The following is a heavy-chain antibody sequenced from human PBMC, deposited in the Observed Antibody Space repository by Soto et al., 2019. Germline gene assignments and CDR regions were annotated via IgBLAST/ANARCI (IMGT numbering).Heavy chain of an antibody. CDR1: GFTFSSYA. D-gene: IGHD2-21*02. Sequence: QVQLVESGGGVVQPGRSLRLSCAASGFTFSSYAMHWVRQAPGKGLEWVAVISYDGSNKYYADSVKGRFTISRDNSKNTLYLQMNSLRAEDTAVYYCARSPRTYCGGDCYPWYFDYWGQGTLVTVSS. V-gene: IGHV3-30-3*01. CDR2: ISYDGSNK. J-gene: IGHJ4*02. CDR3: ARSPRTYCGGDCYPWYFDY.